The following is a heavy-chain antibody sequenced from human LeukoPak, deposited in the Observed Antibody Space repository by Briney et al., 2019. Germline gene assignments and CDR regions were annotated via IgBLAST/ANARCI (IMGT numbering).Heavy chain of an antibody. CDR2: IYPGDSDT. Sequence: GESLKISCKGSGYSFTSYWIGWVRQMPGKGLEWMGIIYPGDSDTRYSPSFQGQVTISADKSISTAYLQWSSLKASDTAIYYCARGTVTTYNWFDTWGQGTLVTVSS. J-gene: IGHJ5*02. V-gene: IGHV5-51*01. CDR1: GYSFTSYW. D-gene: IGHD4-17*01. CDR3: ARGTVTTYNWFDT.